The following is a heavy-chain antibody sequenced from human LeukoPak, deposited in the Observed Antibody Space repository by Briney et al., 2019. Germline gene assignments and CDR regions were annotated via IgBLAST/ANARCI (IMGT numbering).Heavy chain of an antibody. CDR3: AKGGAYDLLTGSDFDH. J-gene: IGHJ4*02. D-gene: IGHD3-9*01. CDR2: ISGSGGSS. CDR1: GFTFSSHA. Sequence: PGGSLRLSCAASGFTFSSHAMSWVRQAPGKGLEWVSSISGSGGSSAYADSVKGRFTISRDSSKNTLYLQMNSLRAEDTAVHYCAKGGAYDLLTGSDFDHWGQGTLVTVSS. V-gene: IGHV3-23*01.